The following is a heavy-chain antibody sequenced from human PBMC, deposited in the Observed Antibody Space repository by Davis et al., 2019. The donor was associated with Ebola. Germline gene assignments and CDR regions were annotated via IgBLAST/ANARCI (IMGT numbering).Heavy chain of an antibody. CDR1: GGSISSYY. Sequence: MPSETLSLTCTVSGGSISSYYWGWIRQPPGKGLEWIGSIYYSGSTYYNPSLKSRVTISVDTSKNQFSLKLSSVTAADTAVYYCARDQRGLGRVDYWGQGTLVTVSS. D-gene: IGHD1-1*01. J-gene: IGHJ4*02. CDR2: IYYSGST. V-gene: IGHV4-39*02. CDR3: ARDQRGLGRVDY.